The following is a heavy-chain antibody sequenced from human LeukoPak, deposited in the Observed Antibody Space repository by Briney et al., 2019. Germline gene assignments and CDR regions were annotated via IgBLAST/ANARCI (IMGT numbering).Heavy chain of an antibody. CDR2: INHSGGT. J-gene: IGHJ6*03. Sequence: SETLSLTCAVYGGSFSDYSWTWIRQPPGKGLQWIGEINHSGGTNHNPSLMSRVIMSVDTSKNQISLKVSSVTAADTAVYYCARVGYSYSINDWSRTGLGAYPTKYSSMDVWGKGTTVTVSS. D-gene: IGHD5-18*01. CDR1: GGSFSDYS. CDR3: ARVGYSYSINDWSRTGLGAYPTKYSSMDV. V-gene: IGHV4-34*01.